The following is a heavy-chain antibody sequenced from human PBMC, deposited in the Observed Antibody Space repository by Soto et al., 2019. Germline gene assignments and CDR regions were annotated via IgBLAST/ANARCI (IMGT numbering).Heavy chain of an antibody. Sequence: QVQLVQSGAEVTKPGASVKVSCKASGYTFTSYDINWVRQATGQGLEWMGWMSPNSGATGYAQKFQGRVTMTRDTSISKVYMELSQLGSEDTAIYHCGGGVDNGGDVWGQGSTVTVSS. CDR2: MSPNSGAT. V-gene: IGHV1-8*01. CDR1: GYTFTSYD. CDR3: GGGVDNGGDV. J-gene: IGHJ6*02. D-gene: IGHD2-8*01.